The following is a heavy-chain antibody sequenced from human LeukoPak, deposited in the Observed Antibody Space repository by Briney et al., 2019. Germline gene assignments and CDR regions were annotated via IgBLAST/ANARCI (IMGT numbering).Heavy chain of an antibody. CDR1: GGSISSSDW. Sequence: SETLSLTCAVSGGSISSSDWWTWVRQPPGTGLEWIGEIYHGGSAIYNPSLKSRVTISLDKSRDQFSLNLISMIAADTAVYYCARGRAVAGTDQYFGLDVWGQGTTVTVSS. D-gene: IGHD6-19*01. V-gene: IGHV4-4*02. CDR2: IYHGGSA. J-gene: IGHJ6*02. CDR3: ARGRAVAGTDQYFGLDV.